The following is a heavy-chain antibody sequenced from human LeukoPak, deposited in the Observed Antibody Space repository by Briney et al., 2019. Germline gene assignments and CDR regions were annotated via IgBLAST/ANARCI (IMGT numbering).Heavy chain of an antibody. CDR1: GFTFRSFA. J-gene: IGHJ4*02. Sequence: GGSLRLSCAASGFTFRSFAMSWVRQAPGKGLEYVSSIGPNGASTLYADSVKGRFTISRDNSKNALYLQLTSLRLEDTALYYCVKDLTGTWSFDYWGQGTLVTVSS. V-gene: IGHV3-64D*06. D-gene: IGHD3-9*01. CDR2: IGPNGAST. CDR3: VKDLTGTWSFDY.